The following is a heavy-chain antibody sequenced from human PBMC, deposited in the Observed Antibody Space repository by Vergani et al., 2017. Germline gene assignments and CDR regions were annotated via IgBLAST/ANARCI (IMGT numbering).Heavy chain of an antibody. D-gene: IGHD6-19*01. CDR3: ARAKRGRLAVGATDS. CDR2: INTNTGNP. J-gene: IGHJ4*02. Sequence: QVQLVQSGSELKKPGASVKVSCEASGYTFTDYAMTWVRQAPGQGLEWMGWINTNTGNPTYAQGFTGRFVFSLDTSVSTAYLQINSLKAEDTAVYYWARAKRGRLAVGATDSWGQGTLLTVSS. CDR1: GYTFTDYA. V-gene: IGHV7-4-1*02.